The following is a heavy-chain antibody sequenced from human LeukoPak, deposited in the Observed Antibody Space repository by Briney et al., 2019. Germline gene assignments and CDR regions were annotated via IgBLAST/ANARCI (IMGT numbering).Heavy chain of an antibody. Sequence: GGSLRLSCAASGFTFSSYWMHWVRQVPGKGLVWVARINPGGSSITYADSVKGRFTISRDNAKNTLYLQMNSLRAEDTAVYYCAKMPYYYGSGSVVAFDIWGQGTMVTVSS. D-gene: IGHD3-10*01. CDR3: AKMPYYYGSGSVVAFDI. CDR1: GFTFSSYW. J-gene: IGHJ3*02. V-gene: IGHV3-74*01. CDR2: INPGGSSI.